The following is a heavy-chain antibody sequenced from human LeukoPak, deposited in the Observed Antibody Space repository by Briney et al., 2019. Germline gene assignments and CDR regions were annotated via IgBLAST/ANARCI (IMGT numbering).Heavy chain of an antibody. V-gene: IGHV3-48*03. CDR3: ARVEGSGGSC. Sequence: GASLRLSCAASGFTFSSYDMNWVRQAPGKGLEWVSYISSSGSSIYYADSVKGRFTISRDNAKNSLYLQTNSLRAEDTAVYYCARVEGSGGSCWGQGTLVTVSS. J-gene: IGHJ4*02. CDR2: ISSSGSSI. CDR1: GFTFSSYD. D-gene: IGHD2-15*01.